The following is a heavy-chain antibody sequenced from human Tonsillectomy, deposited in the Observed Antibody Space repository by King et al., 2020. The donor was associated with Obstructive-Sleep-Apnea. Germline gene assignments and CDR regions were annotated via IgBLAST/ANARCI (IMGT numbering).Heavy chain of an antibody. D-gene: IGHD3-10*01. CDR3: AYTNPTYYYGSGSDYPFDY. CDR2: IYWNDDR. CDR1: GFSLSTSSVG. J-gene: IGHJ4*02. Sequence: HITLKESGPTLVNPTQTLTLTCTFSGFSLSTSSVGVGWIRQPPGKALECLALIYWNDDRRYSPSLRSRLTITKDTSKNQVVLTMTNMDPVDTATYYCAYTNPTYYYGSGSDYPFDYWGQGTLVTVSS. V-gene: IGHV2-5*01.